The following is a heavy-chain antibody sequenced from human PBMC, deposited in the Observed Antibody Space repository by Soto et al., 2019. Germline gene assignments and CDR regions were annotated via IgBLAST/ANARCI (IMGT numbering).Heavy chain of an antibody. J-gene: IGHJ4*02. CDR2: VYYRGKS. V-gene: IGHV4-39*01. D-gene: IGHD4-17*01. Sequence: SETLSLTCTVSGGSVTNSSYYWGWIRQSPGKGLEWIGSVYYRGKSYSKSSVKSRVTISVDTSKNRFSLSLNSVTALDTAVYFCVSQRTTVPTQAYFDYWGPGALVTVS. CDR1: GGSVTNSSYY. CDR3: VSQRTTVPTQAYFDY.